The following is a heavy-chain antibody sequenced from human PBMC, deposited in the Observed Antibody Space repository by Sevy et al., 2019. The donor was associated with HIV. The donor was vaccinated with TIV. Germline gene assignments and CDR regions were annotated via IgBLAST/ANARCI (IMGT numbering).Heavy chain of an antibody. CDR3: ARAAAIAVARGYFDY. CDR1: GGSFSGYY. Sequence: ETLSLTCAVYGGSFSGYYWSWIRQPPGKGLEWIGEINHSGSTNYNPSLKSRVTISVDTSKNQFSLKLSSVTAADTAVYYCARAAAIAVARGYFDYWGQGTLVTVSS. CDR2: INHSGST. V-gene: IGHV4-34*01. J-gene: IGHJ4*02. D-gene: IGHD6-19*01.